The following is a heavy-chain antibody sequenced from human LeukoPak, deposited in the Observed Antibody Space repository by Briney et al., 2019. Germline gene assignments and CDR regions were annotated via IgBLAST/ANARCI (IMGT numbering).Heavy chain of an antibody. V-gene: IGHV3-30*02. D-gene: IGHD3-22*01. J-gene: IGHJ4*02. CDR2: IRYDGSNK. Sequence: PGGSLRLSCAASGFTFSSYGMHWVRQAPGKGLEWVAFIRYDGSNKYYADSVKGRFTISRDNSKNTLYLQMNSLRAEDTAVYYCAKDYLRGSYYYDSSGPSLPDYWGQGTLVTVSS. CDR1: GFTFSSYG. CDR3: AKDYLRGSYYYDSSGPSLPDY.